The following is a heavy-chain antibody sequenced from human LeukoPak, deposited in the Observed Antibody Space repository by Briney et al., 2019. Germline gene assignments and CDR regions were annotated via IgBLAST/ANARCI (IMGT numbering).Heavy chain of an antibody. D-gene: IGHD3-10*01. CDR1: GGSISSSSYY. V-gene: IGHV4-39*01. CDR2: IYYSGST. CDR3: ASSSRYGSGSYFDY. J-gene: IGHJ4*02. Sequence: PSETLSLTCTVSGGSISSSSYYWGWIRQPPGKGLEWIGCIYYSGSTYYNPSLKSRVTISVDTSKNQSSLKLSSVTAADTAVYYCASSSRYGSGSYFDYWGQGTLVTVSS.